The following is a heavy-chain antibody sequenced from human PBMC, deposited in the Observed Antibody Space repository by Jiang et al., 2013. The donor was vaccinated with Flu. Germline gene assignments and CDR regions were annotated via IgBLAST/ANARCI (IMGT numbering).Heavy chain of an antibody. V-gene: IGHV2-5*02. CDR1: FSLSTSGVG. Sequence: FSLSTSGVGVGWIRQPPGKALEWLALIYWDDDKRYSPSLKSRLTITKDTSKNQVVLTMTNMDPVDTATYYCARIRPGYSSSWLFDYWGQGTLVTVSS. CDR2: IYWDDDK. CDR3: ARIRPGYSSSWLFDY. D-gene: IGHD6-13*01. J-gene: IGHJ4*02.